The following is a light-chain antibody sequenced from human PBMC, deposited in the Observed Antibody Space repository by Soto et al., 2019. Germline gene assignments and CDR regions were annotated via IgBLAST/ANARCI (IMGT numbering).Light chain of an antibody. J-gene: IGKJ5*01. Sequence: EFVLTEAPGTLSLSPGERATLSCRASQTVRNNYLAWYQQKPGQAPRLLIYAASSRATGIPARFSGGGSGTDFTLTINSLEPEDFAVYYCQQRSSWPITFGQGTRLEIK. CDR2: AAS. CDR3: QQRSSWPIT. V-gene: IGKV3D-20*02. CDR1: QTVRNNY.